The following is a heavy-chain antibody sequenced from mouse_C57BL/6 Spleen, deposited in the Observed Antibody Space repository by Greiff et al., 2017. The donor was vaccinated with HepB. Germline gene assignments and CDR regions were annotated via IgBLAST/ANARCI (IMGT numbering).Heavy chain of an antibody. CDR2: IYPGSGST. CDR1: GYTFTSYW. J-gene: IGHJ3*01. Sequence: QVQLQQPGAELVKPGASVKMSCKASGYTFTSYWITWVKQRPGQGLEWIGDIYPGSGSTNYNEKFKSKATLTVDTSSSTAYMQLSNLTSEDSAVYSCARDGGYYTSFAYWGQGTLVTVSA. D-gene: IGHD2-3*01. CDR3: ARDGGYYTSFAY. V-gene: IGHV1-55*01.